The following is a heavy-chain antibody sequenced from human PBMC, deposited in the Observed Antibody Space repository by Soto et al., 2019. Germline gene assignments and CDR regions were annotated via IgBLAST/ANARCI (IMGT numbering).Heavy chain of an antibody. V-gene: IGHV4-39*01. D-gene: IGHD2-15*01. J-gene: IGHJ4*02. CDR1: GGSISSSSYY. CDR3: ASILGYCSGGSCYYFDY. CDR2: IYYSGST. Sequence: SETLSLTCTVSGGSISSSSYYWGWIRQPPGKGLEWIGSIYYSGSTYYNPSLKSRVAISVDTSKNQFSLKLSSVTAADTAVYYCASILGYCSGGSCYYFDYWGQGTLVTVSS.